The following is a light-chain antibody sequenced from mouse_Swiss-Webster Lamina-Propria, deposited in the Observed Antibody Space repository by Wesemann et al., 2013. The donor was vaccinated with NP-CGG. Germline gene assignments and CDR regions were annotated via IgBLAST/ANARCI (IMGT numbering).Light chain of an antibody. CDR3: QQYSSYPFT. J-gene: IGKJ4*01. Sequence: DIVMTQSHKFMSTSVGDRVSITCKASQDVGTAVAWYQQKPGQSPKLLIYWASTRHTGVPDRFTGSGSGTDFTLTISNVQSEDLADYFCQQYSSYPFTFGSGTKLE. CDR2: WAS. V-gene: IGKV6-23*01. CDR1: QDVGTA.